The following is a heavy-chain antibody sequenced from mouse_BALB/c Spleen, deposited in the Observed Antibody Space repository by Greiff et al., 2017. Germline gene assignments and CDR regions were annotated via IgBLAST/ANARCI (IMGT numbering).Heavy chain of an antibody. D-gene: IGHD2-4*01. CDR3: VRGGDYDGDWYFDV. CDR1: GFSLTSYD. Sequence: VKLVESGPGLVAPSQSLSITCTVSGFSLTSYDISWIRQPPGKGLEWLGVIWTGGGTNYNSAFMSRLSISKDNSKSQVFLKMNSLQTDDTAIYYCVRGGDYDGDWYFDVWGAGTTVTVSS. CDR2: IWTGGGT. V-gene: IGHV2-9-2*01. J-gene: IGHJ1*01.